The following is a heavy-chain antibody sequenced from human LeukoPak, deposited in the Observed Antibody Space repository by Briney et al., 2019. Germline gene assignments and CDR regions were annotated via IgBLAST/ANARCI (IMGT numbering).Heavy chain of an antibody. D-gene: IGHD5-18*01. J-gene: IGHJ6*03. CDR2: INPNSGGT. V-gene: IGHV1-2*02. Sequence: ASVKVSCKASGYTFTGYYMHWVRQAPGQGLEWMGWINPNSGGTNYAQKFQGRVTMTRDTSISTAYMELSRLRSDDTAVYYCARDLGTAMVKHYYYYMDVWGKGTTVTVSS. CDR1: GYTFTGYY. CDR3: ARDLGTAMVKHYYYYMDV.